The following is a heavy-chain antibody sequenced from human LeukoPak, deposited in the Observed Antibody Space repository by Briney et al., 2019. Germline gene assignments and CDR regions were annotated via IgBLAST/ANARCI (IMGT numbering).Heavy chain of an antibody. CDR3: AREREHYYDSSTSAFDI. J-gene: IGHJ3*02. D-gene: IGHD3-22*01. Sequence: SETLSLTCTVSGGSISSGSYYWSWIRQPAGKGLEWIGRIYTSGSTNYNPSLKSRVTISVDKSKNQFSLKLSSVTAADTAVYYCAREREHYYDSSTSAFDIWGQGTMVTVSS. CDR2: IYTSGST. CDR1: GGSISSGSYY. V-gene: IGHV4-61*02.